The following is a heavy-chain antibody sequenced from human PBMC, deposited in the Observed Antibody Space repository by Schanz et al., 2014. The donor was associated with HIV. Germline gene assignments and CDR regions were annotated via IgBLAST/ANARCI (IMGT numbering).Heavy chain of an antibody. CDR3: TRVPRWLQPHFDY. V-gene: IGHV3-21*01. CDR2: ISSSGSYI. Sequence: QLVESGGGLVKPGGSLRLSCGASGLSFSGYSMNWVRQAPGKGLEWVSSISSSGSYIFYTDSVKGRFTISRDNAKNSLYLQMNSLRVEDTAVYYCTRVPRWLQPHFDYWGQGILVTVSS. CDR1: GLSFSGYS. J-gene: IGHJ4*02. D-gene: IGHD5-12*01.